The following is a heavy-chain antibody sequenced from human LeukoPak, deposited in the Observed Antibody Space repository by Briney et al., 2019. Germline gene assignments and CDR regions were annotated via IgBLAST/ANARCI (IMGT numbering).Heavy chain of an antibody. Sequence: SETLSLTCSVSGGSISGSDYYWDWIRQPPGKGLEWLGTIYYTGSTSYNPSLKGRLTVSVDTSKTQLSLRLNSVTAADTAVYYCARHFCSGDNCYYFDYWGQGTLVTVSS. D-gene: IGHD2-15*01. CDR3: ARHFCSGDNCYYFDY. J-gene: IGHJ4*02. CDR1: GGSISGSDYY. V-gene: IGHV4-39*01. CDR2: IYYTGST.